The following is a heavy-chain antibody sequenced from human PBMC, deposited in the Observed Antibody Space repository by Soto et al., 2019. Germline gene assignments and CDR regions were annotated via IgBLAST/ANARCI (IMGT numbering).Heavy chain of an antibody. J-gene: IGHJ6*02. Sequence: PGGSLRLSCAASGFSFSRHGMHWVRQAPGKGLEWVAVISYDGGNQDYADSVKGRFSISRDNSKNTVYLQMNSLRVEDSAVYYCARDRRSTYYYYGMDLWGQGTTVTVSS. V-gene: IGHV3-30-3*01. CDR1: GFSFSRHG. D-gene: IGHD2-2*01. CDR2: ISYDGGNQ. CDR3: ARDRRSTYYYYGMDL.